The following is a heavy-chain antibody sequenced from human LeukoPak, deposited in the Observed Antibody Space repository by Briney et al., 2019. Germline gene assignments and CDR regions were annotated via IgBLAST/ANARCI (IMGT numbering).Heavy chain of an antibody. Sequence: PSETLSLTCTVSGGSISSYYWSWIRQPPGKGLEWIGYIYYSGSTNYNPSLKSRVTISVDTSKNQFSLKLSSVTAADTAVYYCARALRYFDRWAFDIWGQGTMVTVSS. V-gene: IGHV4-59*01. D-gene: IGHD3-9*01. CDR1: GGSISSYY. J-gene: IGHJ3*02. CDR3: ARALRYFDRWAFDI. CDR2: IYYSGST.